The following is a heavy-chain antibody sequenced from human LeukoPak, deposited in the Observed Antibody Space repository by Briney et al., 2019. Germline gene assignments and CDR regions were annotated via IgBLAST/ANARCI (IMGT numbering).Heavy chain of an antibody. CDR3: ARDLDVDIVGMDV. V-gene: IGHV3-23*01. Sequence: PGGSLRLSCAASGFTFSSYGMSWVRQAPGKGLEWVSAISGSGGSTYYADSVKGRFTISRDNSKNTLYLQMNSLRAEDTAVYYCARDLDVDIVGMDVWGKGTTVTISS. CDR2: ISGSGGST. D-gene: IGHD5-12*01. J-gene: IGHJ6*04. CDR1: GFTFSSYG.